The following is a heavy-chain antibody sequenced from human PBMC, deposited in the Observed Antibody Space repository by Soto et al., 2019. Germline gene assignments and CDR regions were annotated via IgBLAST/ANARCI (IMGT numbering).Heavy chain of an antibody. D-gene: IGHD2-2*01. CDR3: AKGVPLGYCSSTSCYR. J-gene: IGHJ4*02. CDR1: GFTFSSYA. V-gene: IGHV3-23*01. CDR2: ISGSGGST. Sequence: GGSLRLSCAASGFTFSSYAMSWVRQAPGKGLEWVSAISGSGGSTYYADSVKGRFTISRDNSKNTLYLQMNSLRAEDTAVYYCAKGVPLGYCSSTSCYRRGQGTLVTVSS.